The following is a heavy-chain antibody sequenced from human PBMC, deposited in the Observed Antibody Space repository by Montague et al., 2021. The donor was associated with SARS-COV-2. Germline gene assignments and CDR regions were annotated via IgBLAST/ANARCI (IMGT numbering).Heavy chain of an antibody. CDR2: IYSGGST. CDR1: GFTVSSNN. CDR3: AARADYYYGMDV. J-gene: IGHJ6*02. Sequence: SLILSCAASGFTVSSNNMSWVRQAPGKGLEWVSVIYSGGSTQYADSVKGRFTISRDKSNYTLYLQMISLRAEDTAVYYCAARADYYYGMDVWGQGTSVTVSS. V-gene: IGHV3-66*01.